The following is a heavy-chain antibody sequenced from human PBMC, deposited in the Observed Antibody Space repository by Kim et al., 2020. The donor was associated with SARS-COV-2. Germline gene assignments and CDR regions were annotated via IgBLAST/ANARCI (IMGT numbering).Heavy chain of an antibody. V-gene: IGHV4-39*07. CDR3: ARELPTYYDFWSGYLNNWFDP. D-gene: IGHD3-3*01. CDR1: GGSISSSSYY. CDR2: IYYSGST. Sequence: SETLSLTCTVSGGSISSSSYYWGWIRQPPGKGLEWIGSIYYSGSTYYNPSLKSRVTISVDTSKNHFSLKLSSVTAADTAVYYCARELPTYYDFWSGYLNNWFDPWGQGTLVTVSS. J-gene: IGHJ5*02.